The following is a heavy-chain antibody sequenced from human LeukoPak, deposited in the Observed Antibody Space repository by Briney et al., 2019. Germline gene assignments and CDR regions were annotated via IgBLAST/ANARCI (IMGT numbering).Heavy chain of an antibody. CDR1: GYSFTSYW. CDR2: IYPGDSDT. V-gene: IGHV5-51*01. J-gene: IGHJ4*02. Sequence: GESLKISCTGSGYSFTSYWIGWVRQMPGKGLEWMGIIYPGDSDTRYSSSFQGQVTISADKSISTAYLQWSSLKASDTAMYYCARAGITIFGVVQPLDYWGQGTLVTVSS. D-gene: IGHD3-3*01. CDR3: ARAGITIFGVVQPLDY.